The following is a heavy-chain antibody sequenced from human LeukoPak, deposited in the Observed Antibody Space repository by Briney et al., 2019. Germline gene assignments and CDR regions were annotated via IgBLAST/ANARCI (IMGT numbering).Heavy chain of an antibody. CDR3: ARHVSYYDSLNGNADAFDI. J-gene: IGHJ3*02. CDR1: GFSFSGYW. D-gene: IGHD3/OR15-3a*01. V-gene: IGHV5-10-1*01. CDR2: IDSGDSYT. Sequence: GESLKISCEGSGFSFSGYWINWVRQLPGKGLEWMGRIDSGDSYTNYKPSFQGHVTISVDKSINTAYLQWSSLKASDTAMYYCARHVSYYDSLNGNADAFDIWGQGTMVTVSS.